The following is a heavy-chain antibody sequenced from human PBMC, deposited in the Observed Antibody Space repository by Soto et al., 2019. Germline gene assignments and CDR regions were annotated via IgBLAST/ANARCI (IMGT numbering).Heavy chain of an antibody. V-gene: IGHV3-48*04. CDR2: ISGSSTTK. J-gene: IGHJ5*02. CDR1: GFTFSSYS. D-gene: IGHD1-20*01. CDR3: ARDIGISGNWFDP. Sequence: PGGSLRLSCAASGFTFSSYSMNWVRQAPGKGLEWVSYISGSSTTKYYADSVKGRFTISRDNTKNSLFLHMNSLTTEDTGVYYCARDIGISGNWFDPWGQGTLVTVSS.